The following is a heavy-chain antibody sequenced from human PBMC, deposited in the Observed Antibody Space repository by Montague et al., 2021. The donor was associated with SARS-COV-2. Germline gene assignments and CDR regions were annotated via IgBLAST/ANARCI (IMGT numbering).Heavy chain of an antibody. V-gene: IGHV3-74*01. CDR1: GFTFSSYW. CDR2: MNSDGTSR. Sequence: SLRLSCAASGFTFSSYWIHCVRQAPGKGLVWVSYMNSDGTSRGYADSVRGRFTISRDNAKNTLYLQMSSLRAEDTAVYYCAKGGYFRFDAFDLWGQGTMVTVSS. D-gene: IGHD3-22*01. J-gene: IGHJ3*01. CDR3: AKGGYFRFDAFDL.